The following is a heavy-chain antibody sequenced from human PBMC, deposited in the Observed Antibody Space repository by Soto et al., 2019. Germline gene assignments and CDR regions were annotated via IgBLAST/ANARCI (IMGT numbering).Heavy chain of an antibody. CDR3: ARRTNGYFGY. D-gene: IGHD2-8*01. CDR2: ILSDHTT. J-gene: IGHJ4*02. CDR1: GFTFSDYT. Sequence: EVLLLESGGGLVQPGGSLTLSFAASGFTFSDYTMSWVRQAPGKVLECISVILSDHTTYYAGSVRGRFTISRDNSKNTLYLEMNSLRAEDTAVYYCARRTNGYFGYWGQGALVTVSS. V-gene: IGHV3-23*03.